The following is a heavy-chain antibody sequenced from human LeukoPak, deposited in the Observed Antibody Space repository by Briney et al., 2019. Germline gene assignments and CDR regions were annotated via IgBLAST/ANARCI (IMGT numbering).Heavy chain of an antibody. CDR2: IHYSGST. J-gene: IGHJ3*02. Sequence: SETLSLTCTVSGGSVSSDAHYWSWTRQSPGKGLDWIGFIHYSGSTFYNPSLKSRVTISVDTSKNQYSLRLNSVTAADTAVYYCAREAVRECIDIWGQGTLVTVSS. CDR1: GGSVSSDAHY. CDR3: AREAVRECIDI. V-gene: IGHV4-31*03.